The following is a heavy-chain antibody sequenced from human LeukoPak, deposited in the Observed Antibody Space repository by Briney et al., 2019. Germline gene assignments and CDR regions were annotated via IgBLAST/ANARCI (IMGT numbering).Heavy chain of an antibody. CDR3: AREYYDSSLATQYFQH. V-gene: IGHV4-61*02. Sequence: SQTLSLTCTVSSGSISSGSYYWSWIRQPAGKGLEWIGRIYTSGSTNYNPSLKSRVTISVDTSKNQFSLKLSSVTAADTAVYYCAREYYDSSLATQYFQHWGQGTLVTVSS. J-gene: IGHJ1*01. CDR2: IYTSGST. CDR1: SGSISSGSYY. D-gene: IGHD3-22*01.